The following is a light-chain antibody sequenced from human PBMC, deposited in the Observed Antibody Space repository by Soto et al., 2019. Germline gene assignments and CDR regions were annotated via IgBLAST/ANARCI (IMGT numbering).Light chain of an antibody. Sequence: QSVLTQPASVSGSPGQSITISCTGTSSDVGGYDHVSWYQQHPGKAPKLIIYDVTVRPSGISRRFSGSKSDNTASLAVSGLQPEDEADYYCSSYTNKDTLLFGGGTKSPS. V-gene: IGLV2-14*03. CDR3: SSYTNKDTLL. CDR1: SSDVGGYDH. CDR2: DVT. J-gene: IGLJ3*02.